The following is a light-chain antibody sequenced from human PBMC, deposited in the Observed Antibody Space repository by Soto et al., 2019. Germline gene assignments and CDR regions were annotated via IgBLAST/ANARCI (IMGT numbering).Light chain of an antibody. CDR1: SSDVGGYNY. Sequence: QSVLTQPASVSGSPGQSITISCTGTSSDVGGYNYVSWYQQHPGKAPKLMIYDVSYRPSGVSDRFSGSKSGNTASLTISGLQAEDEADYICSSYTSSSTPVVFGGGTKLTVL. CDR3: SSYTSSSTPVV. V-gene: IGLV2-14*01. J-gene: IGLJ2*01. CDR2: DVS.